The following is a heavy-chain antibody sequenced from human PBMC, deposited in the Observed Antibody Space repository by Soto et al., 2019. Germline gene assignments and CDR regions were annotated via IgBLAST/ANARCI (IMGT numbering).Heavy chain of an antibody. D-gene: IGHD6-19*01. V-gene: IGHV3-30*18. Sequence: GGSLRLSCAASRFTFSSYGMHRVGRAPGKGLEWVAVISYDGNIKYNADSVKGRFTISRDNSQNTLHLQMNSLRAEDTAVYYCAKESSNGYIDYWGQGT. CDR3: AKESSNGYIDY. CDR1: RFTFSSYG. J-gene: IGHJ4*02. CDR2: ISYDGNIK.